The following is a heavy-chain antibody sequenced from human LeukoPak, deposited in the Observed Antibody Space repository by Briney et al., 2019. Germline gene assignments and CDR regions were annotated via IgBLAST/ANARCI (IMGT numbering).Heavy chain of an antibody. V-gene: IGHV5-51*01. CDR3: ARHGKYFTGSHHFDS. CDR2: IYPDDSDT. Sequence: PGESLKISCKASGYSFTSQWIGWVRQMPGKGLEWMGIIYPDDSDTRYSPSFQGQVTISADKSISTAYLQWSSLKASDSAMYYCARHGKYFTGSHHFDSWGQGTLLTVSS. J-gene: IGHJ4*02. CDR1: GYSFTSQW. D-gene: IGHD3-9*01.